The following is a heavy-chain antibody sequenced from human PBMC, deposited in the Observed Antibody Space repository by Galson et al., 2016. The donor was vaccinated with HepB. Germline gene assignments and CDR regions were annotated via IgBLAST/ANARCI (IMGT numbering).Heavy chain of an antibody. V-gene: IGHV3-7*01. CDR1: GFPFRSYW. D-gene: IGHD6-19*01. CDR3: ARRLDTQRRIAGWGWGMDV. J-gene: IGHJ6*02. Sequence: SLRLSCAASGFPFRSYWMSWVRQAPGKGLEWVANINQDGREKYCVDSVKGRFTISRDNGKNPLYLQMSSLRAEDAGVYYCARRLDTQRRIAGWGWGMDVWGQGTTVTVS. CDR2: INQDGREK.